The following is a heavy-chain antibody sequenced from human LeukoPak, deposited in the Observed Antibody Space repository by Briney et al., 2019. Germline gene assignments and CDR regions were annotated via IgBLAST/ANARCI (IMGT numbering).Heavy chain of an antibody. CDR2: ICWNSGSI. CDR1: GLTFYDYA. CDR3: ARDPSGWYSAERLNNV. D-gene: IGHD6-19*01. J-gene: IGHJ4*02. Sequence: GGSLRLSCAASGLTFYDYAMHWVRQAPGKGLEWGSGICWNSGSIGYADSVKGRFTTSRDNAKNSLYLQMNSLRAEDTALYYCARDPSGWYSAERLNNVWGQGTLVTVSS. V-gene: IGHV3-9*01.